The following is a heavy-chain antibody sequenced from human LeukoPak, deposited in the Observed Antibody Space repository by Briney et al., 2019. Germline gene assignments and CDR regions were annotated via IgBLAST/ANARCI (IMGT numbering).Heavy chain of an antibody. CDR1: GLTFSDYW. Sequence: GGSLRLSCAASGLTFSDYWMYWVRQAPEKGLEWVANIKHDGSEKYYVDSVKGRFTISRDNAKNSLYLQMNSLRVEDTAVYYCATDRGLRWGKGTTVTVSS. CDR3: ATDRGLR. CDR2: IKHDGSEK. V-gene: IGHV3-7*03. J-gene: IGHJ6*04.